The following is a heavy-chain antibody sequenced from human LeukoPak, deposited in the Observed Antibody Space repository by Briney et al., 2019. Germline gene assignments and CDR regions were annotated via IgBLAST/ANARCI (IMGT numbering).Heavy chain of an antibody. CDR3: ATRPGMGINYFDL. D-gene: IGHD1-1*01. CDR2: IYRDGST. J-gene: IGHJ2*01. CDR1: GFTVSRSY. Sequence: GGSLRLSCAASGFTVSRSYMSWVRHAPGRGLECVSDIYRDGSTYYADSVKGRFTISRDDSRNTVYLQMNSLSAEDTAVYYCATRPGMGINYFDLWGRGTLVTVPS. V-gene: IGHV3-53*01.